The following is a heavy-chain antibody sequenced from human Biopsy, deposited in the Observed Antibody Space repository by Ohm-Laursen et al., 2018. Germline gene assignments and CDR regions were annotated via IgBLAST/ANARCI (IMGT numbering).Heavy chain of an antibody. CDR2: ISWDGGSE. CDR1: GFTFDDHV. J-gene: IGHJ4*02. CDR3: VRGYSSSWSGYLDH. V-gene: IGHV3-9*01. D-gene: IGHD3-3*01. Sequence: SLRLSCAASGFTFDDHVMHWVRQAPGKGLEWVSGISWDGGSEGYADSVKGRFTISKDNAKNSLFLQMNSLTTEDTALYYCVRGYSSSWSGYLDHWGQGTLVTVSS.